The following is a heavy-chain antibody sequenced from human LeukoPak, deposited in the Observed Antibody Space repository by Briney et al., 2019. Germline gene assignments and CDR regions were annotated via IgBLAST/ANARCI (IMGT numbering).Heavy chain of an antibody. CDR1: GGSISSYH. Sequence: SETLSLTCTVSGGSISSYHWSWIRQPAGKGLEWIGRIETSGNTNYKPFLKSRVTMSVDTSKNQFSLKLSSVTAADTAVYYCAREIWGSVFYYMDVWGKGTTVTISS. J-gene: IGHJ6*03. V-gene: IGHV4-4*07. D-gene: IGHD3-10*01. CDR3: AREIWGSVFYYMDV. CDR2: IETSGNT.